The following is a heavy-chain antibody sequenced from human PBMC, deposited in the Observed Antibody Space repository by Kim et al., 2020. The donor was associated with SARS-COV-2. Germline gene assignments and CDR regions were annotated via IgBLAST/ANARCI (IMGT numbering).Heavy chain of an antibody. V-gene: IGHV3-30*04. Sequence: GGSLRLSCAASGYTFSTYAMHWVRQAPGKGLEWVAVISDDGNDKHCADSVKGRFTISRDTSKNTLHLQMNSLRAEDTAVYYCARADHWLGAAGTPGDYWGQGTLVTVSS. CDR2: ISDDGNDK. CDR1: GYTFSTYA. J-gene: IGHJ4*02. CDR3: ARADHWLGAAGTPGDY. D-gene: IGHD6-13*01.